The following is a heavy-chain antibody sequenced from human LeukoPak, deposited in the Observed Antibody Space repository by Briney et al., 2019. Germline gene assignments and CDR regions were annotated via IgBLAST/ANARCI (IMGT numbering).Heavy chain of an antibody. D-gene: IGHD2-15*01. Sequence: ASVKVSCKASGYTFTAYYMHWVRQAPGQGLEWMGWIDTNSGGTKCAQKFQGRVTITRDTSIGTAYMELSSLTSDDTAVYYCASEAYCSGGSRFLHRVASWGQGTLVTVSS. V-gene: IGHV1-2*02. J-gene: IGHJ4*02. CDR3: ASEAYCSGGSRFLHRVAS. CDR2: IDTNSGGT. CDR1: GYTFTAYY.